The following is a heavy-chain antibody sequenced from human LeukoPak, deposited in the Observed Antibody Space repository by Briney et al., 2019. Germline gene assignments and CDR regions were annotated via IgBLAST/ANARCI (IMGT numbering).Heavy chain of an antibody. V-gene: IGHV5-10-1*01. CDR1: GYSFTSYW. CDR2: IDPSDSYT. Sequence: GESLKISCKGSGYSFTSYWISWVRQMPGKGPEWMGRIDPSDSYTNYSPSFQGHVTISADKSISTAYLQWSSLKASDTAMYYCARQENDYGDYSWFDPWGQGTLVTVSS. D-gene: IGHD4-17*01. CDR3: ARQENDYGDYSWFDP. J-gene: IGHJ5*02.